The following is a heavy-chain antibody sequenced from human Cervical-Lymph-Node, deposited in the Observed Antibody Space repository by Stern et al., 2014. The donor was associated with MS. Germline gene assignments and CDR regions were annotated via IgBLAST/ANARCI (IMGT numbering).Heavy chain of an antibody. D-gene: IGHD6-19*01. CDR2: IYPGDSDT. CDR3: ARQIQGQWLITYFDS. Sequence: EVQLVQSGAEVKKPGESLRISCKGSGRNFTNFWIGWVRQMPGKGLEWMGVIYPGDSDTRYNPAFQGQVPFSADKSVSTVYLQWSSLRASDTAIYYCARQIQGQWLITYFDSWGQGTLVTVSS. CDR1: GRNFTNFW. V-gene: IGHV5-51*01. J-gene: IGHJ4*02.